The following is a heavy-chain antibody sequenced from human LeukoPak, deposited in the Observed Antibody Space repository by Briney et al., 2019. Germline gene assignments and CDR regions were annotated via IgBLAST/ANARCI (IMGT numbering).Heavy chain of an antibody. J-gene: IGHJ4*02. D-gene: IGHD5-12*01. V-gene: IGHV3-23*01. CDR1: GCTFSSYA. CDR3: AKEEEWLRACPDY. Sequence: PGGSLRFSCAASGCTFSSYAMSWVRQAPGKGLGWVSAISGSGGSTYYADSVKGRFTISRDNSKNTLYLQMNSLRAEDTAVYYCAKEEEWLRACPDYWGQGTLVTVSS. CDR2: ISGSGGST.